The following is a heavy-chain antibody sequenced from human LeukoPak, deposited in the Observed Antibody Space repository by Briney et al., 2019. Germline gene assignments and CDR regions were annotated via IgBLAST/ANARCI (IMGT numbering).Heavy chain of an antibody. CDR1: GFTFSSYS. CDR3: AKAPLIVVVPAATLLDY. D-gene: IGHD2-2*01. V-gene: IGHV3-23*01. Sequence: GGSLRLSCAASGFTFSSYSMNWVRQAPGKGLEWVSAISGSGGSTYYADSVKGRFTISRDNSKNTLYLQMNSLRAEDTAVYYCAKAPLIVVVPAATLLDYWGQGTLVTVSS. CDR2: ISGSGGST. J-gene: IGHJ4*02.